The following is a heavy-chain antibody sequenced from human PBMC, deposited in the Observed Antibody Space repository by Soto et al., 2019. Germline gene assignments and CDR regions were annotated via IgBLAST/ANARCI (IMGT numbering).Heavy chain of an antibody. CDR2: ISTGGAST. J-gene: IGHJ6*02. Sequence: PGGSLRLSCAASGFTFSIYAMSWVRQAPGKGLEWVSGISTGGASTYYADSVKGRFTISRDNSKNTLYLQMNSLRAEDTAVYYCAVDTSMVPPYYYGMDVWGQGTTVTVS. V-gene: IGHV3-23*01. D-gene: IGHD5-18*01. CDR1: GFTFSIYA. CDR3: AVDTSMVPPYYYGMDV.